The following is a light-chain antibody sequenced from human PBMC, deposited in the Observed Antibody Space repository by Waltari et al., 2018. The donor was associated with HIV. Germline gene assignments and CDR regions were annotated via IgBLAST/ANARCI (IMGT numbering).Light chain of an antibody. CDR2: QDT. J-gene: IGLJ2*01. Sequence: SYELTQPPSVSVSPGQTATITCSGDQLGEKYVSWYQQRPGQPPVLVIYQDTGRPSGIPGRLSGSNSGNTATLTISGTQAMDEADYYCQAWDSSAVVFGGGTKLTVL. CDR3: QAWDSSAVV. CDR1: QLGEKY. V-gene: IGLV3-1*01.